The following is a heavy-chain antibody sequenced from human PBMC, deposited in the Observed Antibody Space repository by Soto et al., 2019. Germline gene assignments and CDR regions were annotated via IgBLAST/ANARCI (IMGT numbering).Heavy chain of an antibody. J-gene: IGHJ5*02. D-gene: IGHD1-26*01. CDR3: ARDAHQYGDTYYRWFDT. Sequence: VKVSCKAAGYAFTSYAMHWVRQAPGQRLEWMGWINAGNGNTKYSQKFQGRVTITRDTSASTAYMELNSLRPEDTARYYCARDAHQYGDTYYRWFDTWGQGTRVTVSS. CDR1: GYAFTSYA. V-gene: IGHV1-3*01. CDR2: INAGNGNT.